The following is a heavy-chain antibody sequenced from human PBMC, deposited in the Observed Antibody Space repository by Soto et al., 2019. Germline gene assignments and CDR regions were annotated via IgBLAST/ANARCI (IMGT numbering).Heavy chain of an antibody. CDR2: IIPIFGTA. J-gene: IGHJ6*02. CDR1: GGTFSSYA. CDR3: ARGGYYDSSGYPWDYYYGMDV. Sequence: QVQLVQSGAEVKKPGSSVKVSCKASGGTFSSYAISWVRQAPGQGLEWMGGIIPIFGTANYAQKFQGRVTITADESTSTAYVELSSLRSEDTAVYYCARGGYYDSSGYPWDYYYGMDVWGQGTTVTVSS. D-gene: IGHD3-22*01. V-gene: IGHV1-69*12.